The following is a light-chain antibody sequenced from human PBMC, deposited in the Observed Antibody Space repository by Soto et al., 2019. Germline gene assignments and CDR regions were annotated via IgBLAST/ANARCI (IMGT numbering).Light chain of an antibody. CDR2: GAS. Sequence: DIVLTQSPGTLSLSPGEGATLSCRASQTVTSFYLAWYQQKPGQAPRLLIYGASSRATGIPDRFSGSGSGTDFTLTISRLEPEDFAVYYCQQYGSSPFTFGQGTKLEIK. CDR3: QQYGSSPFT. CDR1: QTVTSFY. V-gene: IGKV3-20*01. J-gene: IGKJ2*01.